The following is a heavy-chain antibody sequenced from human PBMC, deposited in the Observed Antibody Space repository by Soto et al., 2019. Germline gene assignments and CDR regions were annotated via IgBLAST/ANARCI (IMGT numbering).Heavy chain of an antibody. CDR3: ARTIYYDFWSGPPPDFDY. D-gene: IGHD3-3*01. Sequence: GASVKVSCKASGYTFTSYGISWVRQAPGQGLEWMGWISAYNGNTNYAQKLQGRVTMTTDTSTSTAYMELRSLRSDDTAVYYCARTIYYDFWSGPPPDFDYWGQGTLVTVS. V-gene: IGHV1-18*01. CDR2: ISAYNGNT. CDR1: GYTFTSYG. J-gene: IGHJ4*02.